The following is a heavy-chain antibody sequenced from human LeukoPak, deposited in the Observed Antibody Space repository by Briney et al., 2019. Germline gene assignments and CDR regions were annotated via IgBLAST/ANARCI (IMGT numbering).Heavy chain of an antibody. CDR1: GYTFTSYG. CDR3: ASELYYDSSGYYYNWFDP. V-gene: IGHV1-69*13. J-gene: IGHJ5*02. Sequence: ASVKVSCKASGYTFTSYGISWVRQAPGQGLEWMGGIIPIFGTANYAQKFQGRVTITADESTSTAYMELSSLRSEDTAVYYCASELYYDSSGYYYNWFDPWGQGTLVTVSS. D-gene: IGHD3-22*01. CDR2: IIPIFGTA.